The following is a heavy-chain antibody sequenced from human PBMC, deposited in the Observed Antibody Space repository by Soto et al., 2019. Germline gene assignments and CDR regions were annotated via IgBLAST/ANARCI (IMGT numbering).Heavy chain of an antibody. CDR1: GGSSSSYY. CDR2: IYYSGST. J-gene: IGHJ4*02. D-gene: IGHD6-19*01. Sequence: SETLSLTCTVSGGSSSSYYWSWIRQPPGKGLEWIGYIYYSGSTNYNPSLKSRVTISVDTSKNQFSLKLSSVTAADTAVYFCARARSSGWLFSFYFDYWGQGTLVTGSS. CDR3: ARARSSGWLFSFYFDY. V-gene: IGHV4-59*01.